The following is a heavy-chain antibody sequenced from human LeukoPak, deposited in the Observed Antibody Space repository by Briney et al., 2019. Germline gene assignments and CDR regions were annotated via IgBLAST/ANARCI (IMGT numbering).Heavy chain of an antibody. J-gene: IGHJ4*02. CDR2: IYYSGST. D-gene: IGHD3-22*01. CDR3: ARLSARLGSGYIIPDY. V-gene: IGHV4-59*01. Sequence: SETLSLTCTVSGGSISSYYWSWIRQPPGQGLEWIGYIYYSGSTNYNPSLKSRVTISVDTSKNQFSLKLSSVTAADTAVYYCARLSARLGSGYIIPDYWGQGTLVTVSS. CDR1: GGSISSYY.